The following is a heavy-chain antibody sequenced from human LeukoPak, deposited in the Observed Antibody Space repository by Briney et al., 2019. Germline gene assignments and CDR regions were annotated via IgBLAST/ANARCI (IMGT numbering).Heavy chain of an antibody. V-gene: IGHV3-48*03. J-gene: IGHJ4*02. CDR2: ISSSGSTT. CDR1: GFTFSSYE. Sequence: GGSLRLSCAASGFTFSSYEMNWVRQAPGKGLEWVSYISSSGSTTYYADSVKGRFTISRDNAKNSLYLQMNSLRAEDTAVYYCARDRAVALLDYWGQGTLVTVSS. D-gene: IGHD6-19*01. CDR3: ARDRAVALLDY.